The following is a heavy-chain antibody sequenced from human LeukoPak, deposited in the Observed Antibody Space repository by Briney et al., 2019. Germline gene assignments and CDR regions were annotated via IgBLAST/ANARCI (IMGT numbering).Heavy chain of an antibody. D-gene: IGHD2-15*01. V-gene: IGHV3-30-3*01. CDR2: MSGDGNHY. Sequence: GGSLRLSCAASGFTFSTSSMQWVRQAPGKGLEWLAVMSGDGNHYSYGDSAQGRLSISRDNSKNTLYLHMKSLRVEDTAFYYCARGSVATPPSFNYWGQGTLVTVSS. CDR3: ARGSVATPPSFNY. CDR1: GFTFSTSS. J-gene: IGHJ4*02.